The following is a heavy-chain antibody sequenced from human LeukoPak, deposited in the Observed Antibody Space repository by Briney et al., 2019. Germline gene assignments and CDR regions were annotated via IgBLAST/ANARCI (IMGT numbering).Heavy chain of an antibody. CDR1: GYTFTRYG. D-gene: IGHD6-19*01. J-gene: IGHJ4*02. CDR2: ISTYNGDT. CDR3: ARDPSNGSGRKTFFDY. Sequence: ASVKVSCKASGYTFTRYGISWVRQAPGQGLEWMGWISTYNGDTNYAQKLQGRITMTTDTSTSTAYMELRSLRSDDTAVYYCARDPSNGSGRKTFFDYWGQGTLVTVSS. V-gene: IGHV1-18*01.